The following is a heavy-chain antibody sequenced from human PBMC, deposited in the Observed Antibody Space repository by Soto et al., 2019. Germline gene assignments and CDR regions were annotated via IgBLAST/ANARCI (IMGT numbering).Heavy chain of an antibody. V-gene: IGHV3-7*03. CDR1: GFTFSIYW. CDR3: ARDYSSRFDP. CDR2: IKQDGSEK. D-gene: IGHD5-18*01. Sequence: PGGSLRLSCAASGFTFSIYWMSWVRHAPGKGLEWVANIKQDGSEKYYVDSVKGRFTISRDNAKNSLYLQMNSLRAEDTAVYYCARDYSSRFDPWGQGTLVTVSS. J-gene: IGHJ5*02.